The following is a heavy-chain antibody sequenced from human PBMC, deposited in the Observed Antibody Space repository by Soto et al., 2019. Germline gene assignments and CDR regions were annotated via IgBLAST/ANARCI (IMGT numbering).Heavy chain of an antibody. Sequence: ASVKVSCKASGGTFSSYAIRWVRQAHGQGLEWMGGIIPIFGTANYAQKFQGRVTITADETTSTAYMELSSLRSEDTAVSYCAQLLYYYYGMDVWGQGTTVTVSS. J-gene: IGHJ6*02. D-gene: IGHD1-26*01. CDR3: AQLLYYYYGMDV. CDR2: IIPIFGTA. V-gene: IGHV1-69*13. CDR1: GGTFSSYA.